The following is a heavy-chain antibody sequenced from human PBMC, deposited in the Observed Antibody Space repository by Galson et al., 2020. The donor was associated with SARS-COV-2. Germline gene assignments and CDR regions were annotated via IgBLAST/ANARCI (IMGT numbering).Heavy chain of an antibody. CDR2: IFHVGNS. CDR3: AKSDTLQRYLTIDL. Sequence: SETLSLTCAVSGDSISSNYWWNWVRQPPGKGLEWFGKIFHVGNSIHNPSLESRVTISIDKSRNQFSLKLNSVTAADTAVYYWAKSDTLQRYLTIDLWGQGTMVTVSS. D-gene: IGHD1-20*01. J-gene: IGHJ5*02. V-gene: IGHV4-4*02. CDR1: GDSISSNYW.